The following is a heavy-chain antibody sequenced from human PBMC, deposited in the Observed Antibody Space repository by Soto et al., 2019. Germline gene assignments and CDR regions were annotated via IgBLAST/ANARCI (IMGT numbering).Heavy chain of an antibody. CDR3: GREGVWFGESDSWFDP. D-gene: IGHD3-10*01. CDR1: GGSISSYY. V-gene: IGHV4-59*01. CDR2: IYYSGST. Sequence: SETLSLTCTVSGGSISSYYWSWIRQPPGKGLEWIGYIYYSGSTNYNPSLKSRVTISVDTSKNQFSLKLSSVTAADTAVYYCGREGVWFGESDSWFDPWGQGTLVTVSS. J-gene: IGHJ5*02.